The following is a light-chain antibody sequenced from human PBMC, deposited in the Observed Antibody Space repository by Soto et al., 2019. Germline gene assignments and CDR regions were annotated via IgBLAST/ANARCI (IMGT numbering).Light chain of an antibody. CDR1: QSISSY. Sequence: DIQMTQSPSSLSASVGDRVTITCRASQSISSYLNWYQQKPGKAPKLLIYAASSLQSGVPSRFSGSGSGTDFTLTIISLPPEDFATYYCQQSYSTPRITFGQGTRLEIK. V-gene: IGKV1-39*01. CDR2: AAS. CDR3: QQSYSTPRIT. J-gene: IGKJ5*01.